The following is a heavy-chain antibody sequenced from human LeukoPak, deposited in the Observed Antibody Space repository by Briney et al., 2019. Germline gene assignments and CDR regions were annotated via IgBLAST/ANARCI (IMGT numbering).Heavy chain of an antibody. D-gene: IGHD1-26*01. CDR1: GGSISSSSYY. CDR2: IHYNGIT. V-gene: IGHV4-61*05. Sequence: PSETLSLTCTVSGGSISSSSYYWGWIRQPPGKGLEWIGYIHYNGITNYNPSLKSRVTMSLDTSKNQVSLKLNSVTAADTAVYYCARHISSGGTYAHFDYWSQGTLVTVSS. CDR3: ARHISSGGTYAHFDY. J-gene: IGHJ4*02.